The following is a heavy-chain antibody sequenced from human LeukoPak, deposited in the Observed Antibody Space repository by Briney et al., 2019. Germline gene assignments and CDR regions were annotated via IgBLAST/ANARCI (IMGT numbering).Heavy chain of an antibody. J-gene: IGHJ4*02. Sequence: GASVKVSCKISGYTLTELSMHWVRQAPGKGLEWMGGFDPEDGETIYAQKFQGRVTMTGDTSTDTAYMELSSLRSEDTAVYYCATEYCGGSCHELDYWGQGTLVTVSS. D-gene: IGHD2-15*01. CDR1: GYTLTELS. CDR2: FDPEDGET. V-gene: IGHV1-24*01. CDR3: ATEYCGGSCHELDY.